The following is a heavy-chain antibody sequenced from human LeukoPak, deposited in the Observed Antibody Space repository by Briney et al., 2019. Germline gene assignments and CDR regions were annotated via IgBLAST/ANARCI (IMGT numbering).Heavy chain of an antibody. CDR3: AKGFYIVEVPAAHPYFDY. Sequence: GSLRLSCAASGFTVSSNYMSWVRQAPGKGLEWVSVIYSGGSTYYADSVKGRFTISRDNSKNTLYLQMNSLRAEDTAVYYCAKGFYIVEVPAAHPYFDYWGQGTLVTVSS. CDR1: GFTVSSNY. V-gene: IGHV3-66*01. J-gene: IGHJ4*02. D-gene: IGHD2-2*01. CDR2: IYSGGST.